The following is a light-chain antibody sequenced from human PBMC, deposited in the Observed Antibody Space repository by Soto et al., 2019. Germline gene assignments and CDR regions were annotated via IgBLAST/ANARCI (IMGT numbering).Light chain of an antibody. V-gene: IGKV3-20*01. J-gene: IGKJ1*01. CDR3: QQYGYSLWT. CDR1: QSVSSNY. CDR2: GAF. Sequence: EIVLTQSPGTLSLSPGERATLSWRASQSVSSNYLAWYQQKPGQAPRLLIYGAFTRATGISDRFRGSGSVTDFTPAISRLEPEDFALYYCQQYGYSLWTFGQGTNVEI.